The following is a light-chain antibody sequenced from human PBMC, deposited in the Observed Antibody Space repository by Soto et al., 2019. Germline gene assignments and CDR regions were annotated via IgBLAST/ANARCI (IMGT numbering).Light chain of an antibody. J-gene: IGKJ4*01. CDR3: QQYDNWPLT. CDR2: GAS. Sequence: EIVLTQSPGTLSLSPGERATLSCRASQSISSNLAWYQQKPGQAPRPLIFGASTRATGIPARFSGSGSGTDFTLTISSLQSEDFGVYFCQQYDNWPLTFGGGTKVDIK. V-gene: IGKV3D-15*01. CDR1: QSISSN.